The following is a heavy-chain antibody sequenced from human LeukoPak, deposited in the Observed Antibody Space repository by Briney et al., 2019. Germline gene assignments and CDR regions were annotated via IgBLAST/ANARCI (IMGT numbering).Heavy chain of an antibody. J-gene: IGHJ4*02. CDR1: GFTFSSYG. V-gene: IGHV3-23*01. CDR2: ISGSGGST. Sequence: PGGSLRLSCAASGFTFSSYGMSWVRQAPGKGLEWVSAISGSGGSTYYADSVKGRFTISRDNAKNSLYLQMNSLRAEDTAVYYCASGDYGGNLDYWGQGTLVTVSS. D-gene: IGHD4-23*01. CDR3: ASGDYGGNLDY.